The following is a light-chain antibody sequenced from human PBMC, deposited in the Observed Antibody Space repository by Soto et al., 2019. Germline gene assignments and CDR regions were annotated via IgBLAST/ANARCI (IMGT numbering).Light chain of an antibody. Sequence: DSQMTQFPYTLSASVGDRVTITCRASQSISNWLAWYQQKPGKAPNLLIYDASSLESGVPSRFSGSGSGTEFTLTISSLQPDDFATYYCQQYNSYKWTFGQVTKVDI. V-gene: IGKV1-5*01. CDR2: DAS. J-gene: IGKJ1*01. CDR1: QSISNW. CDR3: QQYNSYKWT.